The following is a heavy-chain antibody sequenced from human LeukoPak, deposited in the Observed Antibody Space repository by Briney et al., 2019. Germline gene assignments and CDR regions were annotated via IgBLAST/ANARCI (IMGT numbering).Heavy chain of an antibody. CDR1: GFTFGSYV. CDR3: AKDGGGYSGSYNYFDY. J-gene: IGHJ4*02. V-gene: IGHV3-NL1*01. D-gene: IGHD5-12*01. CDR2: IYSGGST. Sequence: GGSLRLSCAASGFTFGSYVMHWVRQAPGKGLEWVSLIYSGGSTYYADSVKGRFTISRDNSKNTLYLQMNSLRAEDTAVYYCAKDGGGYSGSYNYFDYWGQGTLVTVSS.